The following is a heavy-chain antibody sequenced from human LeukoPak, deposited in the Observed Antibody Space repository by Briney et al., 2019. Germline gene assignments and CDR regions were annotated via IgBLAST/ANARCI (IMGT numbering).Heavy chain of an antibody. CDR1: GFTFSSYE. D-gene: IGHD2-2*01. Sequence: PGGSLRLSCAASGFTFSSYEMNWVRQAPGKGLEWVSYISSSGSTIYYADSVKGRFTISRDNAKNSLYLQMNSLRAEDTAVYYCARGGPGSCTSTSCHGDYWGQGTLVTVSS. J-gene: IGHJ4*02. CDR2: ISSSGSTI. V-gene: IGHV3-48*03. CDR3: ARGGPGSCTSTSCHGDY.